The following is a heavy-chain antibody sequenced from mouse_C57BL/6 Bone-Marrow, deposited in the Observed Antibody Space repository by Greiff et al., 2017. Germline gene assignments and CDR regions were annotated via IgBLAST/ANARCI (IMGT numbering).Heavy chain of an antibody. J-gene: IGHJ4*01. CDR3: ARSYDYDDYTMDY. V-gene: IGHV1-64*01. CDR2: MHPNGGSP. Sequence: QVQLQQPGAELVKPGASVKLSCKASGYTFTNYWMHWVKQRPGQDLEWIGMMHPNGGSPDYNEKFKSEATLSVDKSSRTAYMELSSLTSEDSAVYYCARSYDYDDYTMDYWGQGTSVTVSS. CDR1: GYTFTNYW. D-gene: IGHD2-4*01.